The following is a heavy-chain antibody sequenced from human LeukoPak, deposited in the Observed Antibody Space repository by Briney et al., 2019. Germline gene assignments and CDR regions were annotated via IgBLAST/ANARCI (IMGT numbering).Heavy chain of an antibody. D-gene: IGHD2-15*01. CDR1: RGTFSSYA. V-gene: IGHV1-18*01. Sequence: ASVKVSCKASRGTFSSYAISWVRQAPGQGLEWMGWISAYSGDTNYAQKFQGRVTMTTDTSTSTAYMEVRSLRSDDTAVYYCARDQVAFEAATRVTWFDPWGQGTLVTVSS. CDR2: ISAYSGDT. CDR3: ARDQVAFEAATRVTWFDP. J-gene: IGHJ5*02.